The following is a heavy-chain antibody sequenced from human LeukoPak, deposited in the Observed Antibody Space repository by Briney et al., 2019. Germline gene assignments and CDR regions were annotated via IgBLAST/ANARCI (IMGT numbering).Heavy chain of an antibody. J-gene: IGHJ4*02. CDR2: ISSSSSYI. V-gene: IGHV3-21*01. CDR3: AREKESGGGYYFDY. CDR1: GFTFSSYS. Sequence: PGGSLRLSCAASGFTFSSYSMNWVRQAPGKGLEWVSSISSSSSYIYYADSVKGRFTISRDNAKNSLYLQMNSLRAEDTAVYYCAREKESGGGYYFDYWGQGTPVTVSS. D-gene: IGHD6-25*01.